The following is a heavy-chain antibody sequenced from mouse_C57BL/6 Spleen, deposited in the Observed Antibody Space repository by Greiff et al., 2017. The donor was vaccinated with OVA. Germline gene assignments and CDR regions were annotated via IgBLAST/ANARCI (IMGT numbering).Heavy chain of an antibody. CDR1: GYTFTSYW. V-gene: IGHV1-5*01. CDR3: TRRALYGSSYWYFDV. D-gene: IGHD1-1*01. Sequence: EVQLQQSGTVLARPGASVKMSCKTSGYTFTSYWMHWVKQRPGQGLEWIGAIYPGNSDTSYNQKFKGKAKLTAVTSASTAYMELSSLTNEDSAVYYCTRRALYGSSYWYFDVWGTGTTVTVSS. J-gene: IGHJ1*03. CDR2: IYPGNSDT.